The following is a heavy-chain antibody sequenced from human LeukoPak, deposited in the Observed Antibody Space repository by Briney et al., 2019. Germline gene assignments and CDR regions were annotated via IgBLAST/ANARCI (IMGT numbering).Heavy chain of an antibody. CDR2: TSAYNGNT. V-gene: IGHV1-18*01. D-gene: IGHD4-17*01. J-gene: IGHJ4*02. Sequence: GASVKVSCKASGYTFTSYGISWVRQAPGQGREWMGWTSAYNGNTNYAQKLQGRVTMTTDTSTSTAYMELRSLRSDDTAVYYCARVTQPLRGAGFDYWGQGTLVTVSS. CDR1: GYTFTSYG. CDR3: ARVTQPLRGAGFDY.